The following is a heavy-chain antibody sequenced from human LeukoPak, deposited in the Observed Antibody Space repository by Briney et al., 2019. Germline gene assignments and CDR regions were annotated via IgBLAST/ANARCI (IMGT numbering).Heavy chain of an antibody. CDR3: ARVGDWFAP. CDR2: IYYSGST. D-gene: IGHD4-17*01. Sequence: SETLSLTCIVSGGSISSNIHYWGWVRQPPGQGLDWIGSIYYSGSTYYNPSLKSRVTISVDTSKNQFSLNLSSVTAADTAVYYCARVGDWFAPWGQGTLVTVSS. J-gene: IGHJ5*02. V-gene: IGHV4-39*07. CDR1: GGSISSNIHY.